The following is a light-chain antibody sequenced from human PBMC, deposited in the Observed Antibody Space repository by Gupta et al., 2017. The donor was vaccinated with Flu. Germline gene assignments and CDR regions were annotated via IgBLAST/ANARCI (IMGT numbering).Light chain of an antibody. J-gene: IGKJ3*01. Sequence: SLSASVGDRVTITCQASQDINYYLNWYKKKPGKAPKLLIYDASNLETGVKSRFSGSGDGTNFTFTMSGRQPEDFAAYYCQQEDNVPPMFTFGPGTKVDIK. CDR2: DAS. V-gene: IGKV1-33*01. CDR3: QQEDNVPPMFT. CDR1: QDINYY.